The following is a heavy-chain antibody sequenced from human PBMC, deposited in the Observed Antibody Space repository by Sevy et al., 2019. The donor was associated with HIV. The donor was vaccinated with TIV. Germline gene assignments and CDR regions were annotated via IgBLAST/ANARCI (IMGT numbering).Heavy chain of an antibody. J-gene: IGHJ4*02. V-gene: IGHV3-49*03. CDR1: GFTFGDYA. Sequence: GGSLRLSCTASGFTFGDYAMSWFRQAPGKGLEWVGFIRSNAYGGTTEYAGSVKGRFTISRDDAKSIAYLQMNSLKTEDTAVYYCTRDPGRVVSPSYFDYWGQGTLVTVSS. CDR2: IRSNAYGGTT. D-gene: IGHD3-3*01. CDR3: TRDPGRVVSPSYFDY.